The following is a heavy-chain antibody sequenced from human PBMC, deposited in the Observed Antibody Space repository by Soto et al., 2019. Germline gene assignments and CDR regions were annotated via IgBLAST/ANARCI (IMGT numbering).Heavy chain of an antibody. V-gene: IGHV1-18*01. Sequence: ASVRVSCKASGYTFTSYGISWVRQAPGQGLEWMGWISAYNGNTNYAQKLQGRVTMTTDTSTSTAYMELRSLRSDDTAVYYCAKGLVAAADTNDYYYGMDVWGQGTTVTVS. CDR2: ISAYNGNT. J-gene: IGHJ6*02. CDR3: AKGLVAAADTNDYYYGMDV. D-gene: IGHD6-13*01. CDR1: GYTFTSYG.